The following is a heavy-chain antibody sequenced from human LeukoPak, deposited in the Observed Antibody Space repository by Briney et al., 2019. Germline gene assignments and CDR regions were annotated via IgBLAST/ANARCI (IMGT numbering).Heavy chain of an antibody. CDR3: ARSGVPAAMRGFFDY. D-gene: IGHD2-2*01. Sequence: KPSETLSLTCAVYGGSFSGYYWSWIRQPPGKGLEWIGEINHSGSTNYNPSLKSRVTISVDTSKNQFSLKLSSVTAADTAVYYCARSGVPAAMRGFFDYWGQGTLVTVSS. CDR2: INHSGST. CDR1: GGSFSGYY. J-gene: IGHJ4*02. V-gene: IGHV4-34*01.